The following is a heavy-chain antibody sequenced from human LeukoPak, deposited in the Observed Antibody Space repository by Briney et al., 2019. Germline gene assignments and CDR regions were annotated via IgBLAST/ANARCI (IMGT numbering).Heavy chain of an antibody. J-gene: IGHJ5*02. V-gene: IGHV3-48*02. CDR3: ARTVIAVAANWFDP. CDR1: GLTFSSYS. CDR2: ISSSSSII. D-gene: IGHD6-19*01. Sequence: PGGSLRLSCAASGLTFSSYSMNWVRQAPEKGLEWVSYISSSSSIISYADSVKGRFTISRDNAKNSLYLQMNSLRDEDTAVYYCARTVIAVAANWFDPWGQGTLVTVSS.